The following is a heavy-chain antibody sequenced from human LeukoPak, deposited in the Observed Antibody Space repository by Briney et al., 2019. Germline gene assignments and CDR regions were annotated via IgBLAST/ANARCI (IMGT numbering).Heavy chain of an antibody. D-gene: IGHD2-2*02. J-gene: IGHJ4*02. CDR1: GFTFSSYA. Sequence: GGSLRLSCAASGFTFSSYAMSWVRQAPGKGLEWVSAISGSGGSTYYADSVKGRFTISRDNSKNTLYLQMNSLRAEDTAVYHCAKGGSGYIVVVPAAIRWTDYWGQGTLVTVSS. V-gene: IGHV3-23*01. CDR2: ISGSGGST. CDR3: AKGGSGYIVVVPAAIRWTDY.